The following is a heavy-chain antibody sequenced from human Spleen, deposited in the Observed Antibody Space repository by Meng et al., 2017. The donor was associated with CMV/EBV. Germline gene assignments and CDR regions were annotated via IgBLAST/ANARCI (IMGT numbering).Heavy chain of an antibody. CDR1: GFTFSRYT. CDR2: ISDSGAST. D-gene: IGHD3-3*01. CDR3: AKNSYVFWTRLDNYYYGMDV. V-gene: IGHV3-23*01. Sequence: GESLKISCAASGFTFSRYTMTWVRQAPGKGLEWVSSISDSGASTNYADSVKGRFTVSRDNSKNTMYLQMKSLRAEDTTVYYCAKNSYVFWTRLDNYYYGMDVWGQGTTVTVSS. J-gene: IGHJ6*02.